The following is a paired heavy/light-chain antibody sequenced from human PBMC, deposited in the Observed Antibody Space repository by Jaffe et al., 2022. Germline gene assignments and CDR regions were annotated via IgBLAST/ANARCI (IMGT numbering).Light chain of an antibody. V-gene: IGKV1-12*01. Sequence: DVQLTQSPSSVSASVGDRVTITCRASQDIGTWLAWYQQNPGKGPKLLVHSASTLQSGVPSRFTGSGSGTDFTLTITSLQPEDFATYYCQQGYGFSITFGQGTRLEIK. CDR2: SAS. J-gene: IGKJ5*01. CDR1: QDIGTW. CDR3: QQGYGFSIT.
Heavy chain of an antibody. CDR3: ARKTATAFFDV. Sequence: QVQLQESGPGLLKPSETLSLTCHVSDDSINTYYWGWVRQPPGRALEWVASIYRAGNTYYNPSIKSRVTISIDTSKRQFSLRLTSVTAADSAVYYCARKTATAFFDVWGQGTQVTVSS. J-gene: IGHJ4*02. V-gene: IGHV4-38-2*01. CDR2: IYRAGNT. D-gene: IGHD2-21*02. CDR1: DDSINTYY.